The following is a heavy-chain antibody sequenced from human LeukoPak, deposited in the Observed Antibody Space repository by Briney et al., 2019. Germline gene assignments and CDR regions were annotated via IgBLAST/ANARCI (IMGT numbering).Heavy chain of an antibody. CDR3: AKDMEDYGGNFDY. CDR2: ISWNSGSI. D-gene: IGHD4-23*01. V-gene: IGHV3-9*01. Sequence: GGSLRLSCAASGFTFDDYAMHWVRQAPGKGLEWVSGISWNSGSIGYADSVKGRFTISRDNAKNSLYLQMNSLRAEDTALYYCAKDMEDYGGNFDYWGQGTLVTVSP. CDR1: GFTFDDYA. J-gene: IGHJ4*02.